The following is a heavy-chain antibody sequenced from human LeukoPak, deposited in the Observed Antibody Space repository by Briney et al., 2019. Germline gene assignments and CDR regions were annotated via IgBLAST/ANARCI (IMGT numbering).Heavy chain of an antibody. CDR1: GGSISSSSYY. CDR3: ARRAVVAARGFDP. D-gene: IGHD2-15*01. CDR2: TYYSGST. V-gene: IGHV4-39*01. Sequence: SETLSLTCTVSGGSISSSSYYCGWIRQPPGKGLEWIGSTYYSGSTYYNPSLKSRVTISVDTSKNQFSLKLSSVTAADTAVYYCARRAVVAARGFDPWGQGTLVTVSS. J-gene: IGHJ5*02.